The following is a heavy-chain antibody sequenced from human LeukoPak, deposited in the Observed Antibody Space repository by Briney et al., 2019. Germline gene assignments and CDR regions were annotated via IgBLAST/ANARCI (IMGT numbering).Heavy chain of an antibody. CDR2: TYYRSKWYN. CDR3: AVTMVRGVIFYYYYMDV. V-gene: IGHV6-1*01. CDR1: GDSVSSNSAA. J-gene: IGHJ6*03. Sequence: SQTLSLTCAISGDSVSSNSAAWNWIRQSPSRGLEWLGRTYYRSKWYNDYAVSVKSRITINPDTSKNQFSLKLSSVTAADTAVYYCAVTMVRGVIFYYYYMDVWGKGTTVTVSS. D-gene: IGHD3-10*01.